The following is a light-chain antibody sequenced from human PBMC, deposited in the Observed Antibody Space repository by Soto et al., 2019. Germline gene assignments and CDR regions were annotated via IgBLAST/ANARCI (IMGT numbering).Light chain of an antibody. CDR1: QSISTY. Sequence: DIQMTQSPSSLSASVGDRVTITCRASQSISTYLNWYQQKPGKAPKLLMHAASSLDRGVPSRFSGSGSGTDFTLTISSLQPEDSATYYCQQSYRTPRTLGQGTKVDIK. J-gene: IGKJ1*01. V-gene: IGKV1-39*01. CDR3: QQSYRTPRT. CDR2: AAS.